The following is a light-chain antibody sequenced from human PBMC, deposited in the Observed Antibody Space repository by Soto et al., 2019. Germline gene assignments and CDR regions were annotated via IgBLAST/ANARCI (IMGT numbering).Light chain of an antibody. CDR3: TSYVGNDIWV. V-gene: IGLV2-8*01. J-gene: IGLJ3*02. CDR1: SSDVGAYKY. CDR2: EVT. Sequence: QSALTQPPSASGSPGQSVTISCTGTSSDVGAYKYVSWYQQYPGKAPKLMIYEVTKRPSGVPDRFSGSKSGNTASLTVSGLQSEDEADDYCTSYVGNDIWVFGGGTNVTVL.